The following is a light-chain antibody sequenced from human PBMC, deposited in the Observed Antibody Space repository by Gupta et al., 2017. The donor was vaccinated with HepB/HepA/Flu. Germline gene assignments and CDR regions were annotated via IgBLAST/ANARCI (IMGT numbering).Light chain of an antibody. CDR1: SSDVGGYNY. Sequence: QSALTPPASVSGSPGQSITISCTGTSSDVGGYNYVSWYQQHPGKAPKLMIYDVSNRPSGVSNRVSGSKSGNTASLTISGLQAEDEADYYCSSYTSSSTFVVFGGGTKLTVL. CDR3: SSYTSSSTFVV. J-gene: IGLJ2*01. V-gene: IGLV2-14*03. CDR2: DVS.